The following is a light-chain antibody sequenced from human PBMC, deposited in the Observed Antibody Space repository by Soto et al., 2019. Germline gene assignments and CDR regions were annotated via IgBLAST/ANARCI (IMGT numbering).Light chain of an antibody. Sequence: EIVLTQSPGTLSLSPGETATLSCRASQTVNSYYVAWYEQTPGQAPRLLIYDACNGATVTPAMCSSRGSRTDFTLTSSSLEPEDFAVYYRQQRSNRPITFGQGTRLEIK. CDR2: DAC. CDR1: QTVNSY. CDR3: QQRSNRPIT. V-gene: IGKV3-11*01. J-gene: IGKJ5*01.